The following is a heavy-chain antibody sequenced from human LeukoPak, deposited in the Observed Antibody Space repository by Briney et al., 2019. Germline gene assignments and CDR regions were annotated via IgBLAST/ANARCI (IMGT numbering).Heavy chain of an antibody. V-gene: IGHV4-39*07. CDR2: INHSGST. D-gene: IGHD4-17*01. CDR1: GDSISTSSYY. Sequence: SETLSLTCSVSGDSISTSSYYWSWIRQPPGKGLEWIGEINHSGSTNYNPSLKSRVTISVDTSKNQFSLKLSSVTAADTAVYYCARDIYGDPDDYWGQGTLVTVSS. J-gene: IGHJ4*02. CDR3: ARDIYGDPDDY.